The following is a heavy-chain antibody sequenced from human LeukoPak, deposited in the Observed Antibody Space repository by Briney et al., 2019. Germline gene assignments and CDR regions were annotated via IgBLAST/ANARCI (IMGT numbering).Heavy chain of an antibody. CDR2: IYYSGST. D-gene: IGHD5-18*01. Sequence: KSSETLSLTCTVSGGSISSSNYYWGWIRQPPGKGLEWIGSIYYSGSTYYSPSLKSRVTISVDTSKNQFSLKLSSVTAADTAVYYCARGCGYSYGPDDAFDIWGQGTMVTVSS. CDR3: ARGCGYSYGPDDAFDI. V-gene: IGHV4-39*07. CDR1: GGSISSSNYY. J-gene: IGHJ3*02.